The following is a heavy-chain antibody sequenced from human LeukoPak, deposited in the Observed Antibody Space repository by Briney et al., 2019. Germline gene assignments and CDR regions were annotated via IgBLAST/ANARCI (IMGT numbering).Heavy chain of an antibody. D-gene: IGHD5-12*01. CDR3: ARERVTTTAFDI. V-gene: IGHV3-21*01. J-gene: IGHJ3*02. CDR1: GFTLSTYN. CDR2: ITSSSTY. Sequence: GGSLRLSCAASGFTLSTYNTHWVRQAPGKGLEWVSSITSSSTYSADSVKGRFTISGDNAKNSLYLQMNSLRAEDTALYYCARERVTTTAFDIWGQGTMVTVSS.